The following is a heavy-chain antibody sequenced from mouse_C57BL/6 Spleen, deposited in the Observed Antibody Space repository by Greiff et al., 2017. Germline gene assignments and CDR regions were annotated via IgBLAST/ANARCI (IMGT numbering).Heavy chain of an antibody. Sequence: QVQLKQPGAELVKPGASVKLSCKASGYTFTSYWMHWVKQRPGQGLEWIGMIHPNSGSTNYNEKFKSKATLTVDKSSSTAYMQLSSLTSEDSAVYYCANGYDAWFAYWGQGTLVTVSA. J-gene: IGHJ3*01. CDR3: ANGYDAWFAY. CDR1: GYTFTSYW. V-gene: IGHV1-64*01. D-gene: IGHD2-2*01. CDR2: IHPNSGST.